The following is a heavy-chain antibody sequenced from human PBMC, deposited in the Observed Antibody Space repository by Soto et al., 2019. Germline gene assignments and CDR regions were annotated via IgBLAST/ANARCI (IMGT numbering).Heavy chain of an antibody. CDR2: IRSKAYGGTT. CDR3: TRGLVDLRYFDWLFLDYYYGMDV. D-gene: IGHD3-9*01. CDR1: GFTFGDYA. V-gene: IGHV3-49*04. J-gene: IGHJ6*02. Sequence: PGGSLRLSSTASGFTFGDYAMSWVRQAPGKGLEWVGFIRSKAYGGTTEYAASVKGRFTISRDDSKSIAYLQMNSLKTEDTAVYYCTRGLVDLRYFDWLFLDYYYGMDVWGQGTTVTVSS.